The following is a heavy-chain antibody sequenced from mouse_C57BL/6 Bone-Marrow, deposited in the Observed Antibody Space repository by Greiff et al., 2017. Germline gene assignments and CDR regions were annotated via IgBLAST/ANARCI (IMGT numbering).Heavy chain of an antibody. V-gene: IGHV1-19*01. D-gene: IGHD2-4*01. CDR3: ARDDYDEESWFAY. CDR2: INPYNGGT. Sequence: EVQLQQSGPVLVKPGASVKMSCKASGYTFTDYYMNWVKQSHGKSLEWIGVINPYNGGTSYNQKFKGKATLTVDKSSSTAYMELNSLTSEDSAVYYCARDDYDEESWFAYWGQGTLVTVSA. J-gene: IGHJ3*01. CDR1: GYTFTDYY.